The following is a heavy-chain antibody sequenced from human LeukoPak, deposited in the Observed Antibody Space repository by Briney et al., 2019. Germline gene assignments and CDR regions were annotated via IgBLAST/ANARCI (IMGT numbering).Heavy chain of an antibody. CDR2: INSDGSST. V-gene: IGHV3-74*01. CDR3: ARGTGYLLLDY. D-gene: IGHD3/OR15-3a*01. Sequence: AGGSLRLSCAASGFTVSSYYMTWVRQAPGKGLVWVSRINSDGSSTSYADSVKGRFTISRDNAKNTLYLQMNSLRAEDTAVYYCARGTGYLLLDYWGQGTLVTVSS. J-gene: IGHJ4*02. CDR1: GFTVSSYY.